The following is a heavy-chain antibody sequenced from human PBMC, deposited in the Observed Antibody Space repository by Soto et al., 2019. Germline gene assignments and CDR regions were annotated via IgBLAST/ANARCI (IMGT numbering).Heavy chain of an antibody. V-gene: IGHV4-39*01. CDR1: GGSISSSSYY. J-gene: IGHJ4*02. D-gene: IGHD2-15*01. Sequence: QLQLQESGPGLVKPSETLSLTCTVSGGSISSSSYYWGWIRQPPGKGLEWIGSIYYSGSTYYNPSPNSRVTISVDTSKNQSSLKLSSVTAADTAVYYCARHTPAISISDHWGQGTLVTVSS. CDR2: IYYSGST. CDR3: ARHTPAISISDH.